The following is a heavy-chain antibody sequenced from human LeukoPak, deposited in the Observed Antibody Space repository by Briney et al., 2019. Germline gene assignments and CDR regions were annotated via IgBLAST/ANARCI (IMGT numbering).Heavy chain of an antibody. Sequence: GGSLRLSCAASGLTFSNYAMNWVRQASGRGLEWVSGITDSGRRTYYADSVKGRFTISRDNSKNTLYLQMNSLRAEDTAVYYCARVKEMETYYYGMDVWGQGTTVTVSS. CDR3: ARVKEMETYYYGMDV. CDR2: ITDSGRRT. CDR1: GLTFSNYA. J-gene: IGHJ6*02. D-gene: IGHD5-24*01. V-gene: IGHV3-23*01.